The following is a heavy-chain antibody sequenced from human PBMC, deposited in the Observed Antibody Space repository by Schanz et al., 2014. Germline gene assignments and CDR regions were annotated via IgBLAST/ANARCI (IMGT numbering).Heavy chain of an antibody. CDR2: INPSGGST. V-gene: IGHV1-46*03. D-gene: IGHD6-13*01. CDR3: ARDGEAAAGCDY. J-gene: IGHJ3*01. CDR1: GYIFGSHG. Sequence: QVQLVQSGAEVKKPGVSVKVSCKASGYIFGSHGMTWVRQAPGQGPEWMGIINPSGGSTSYAQKFQGRVTMTRDTSTSTVYMELSSLRSEDTAVYYCARDGEAAAGCDYWGQGTMVTVSP.